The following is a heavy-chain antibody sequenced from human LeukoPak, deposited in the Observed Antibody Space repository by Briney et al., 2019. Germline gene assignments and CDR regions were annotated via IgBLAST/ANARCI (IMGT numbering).Heavy chain of an antibody. Sequence: GGSLRLSCAASGFTFSDYYMSWIRQAPGKGMEWVSYISSSSSYTNYENSVKGRFTISRDNFNNTLYLQMNSLRAEDTAVYYCAKDLSEAVAGFDYWGQGTLVTVSS. D-gene: IGHD6-19*01. CDR2: ISSSSSYT. J-gene: IGHJ4*02. V-gene: IGHV3-11*06. CDR1: GFTFSDYY. CDR3: AKDLSEAVAGFDY.